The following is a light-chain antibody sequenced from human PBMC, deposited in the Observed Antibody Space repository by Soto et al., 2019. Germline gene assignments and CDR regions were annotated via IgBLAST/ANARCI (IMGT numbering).Light chain of an antibody. CDR2: AAS. CDR3: QQRGSWPQLT. CDR1: QSVSSN. J-gene: IGKJ4*01. Sequence: EIVMTQSPATLSVSPGERATLSCRASQSVSSNLAWYQQKPGQAPRLLIYAASTRATGIPARFSGSGSGTEFTLTISSLQSEDFAVYYCQQRGSWPQLTFGGGTKVEI. V-gene: IGKV3-15*01.